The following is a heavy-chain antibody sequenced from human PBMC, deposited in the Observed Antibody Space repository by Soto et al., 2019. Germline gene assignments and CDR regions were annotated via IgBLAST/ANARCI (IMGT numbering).Heavy chain of an antibody. D-gene: IGHD3-16*02. CDR2: INAGNGNT. CDR1: GYTFTSYA. V-gene: IGHV1-3*01. CDR3: ARPSLIYVWVSYRDHFDY. J-gene: IGHJ4*02. Sequence: QVQLVQSGAEVKKPGASVKVSCKASGYTFTSYAMHWVRQAPGQRLEWMGWINAGNGNTKYSQKFQGRVTITRETSARTAYMELSSLRSEDTAVYYCARPSLIYVWVSYRDHFDYWGQGTLVTVSS.